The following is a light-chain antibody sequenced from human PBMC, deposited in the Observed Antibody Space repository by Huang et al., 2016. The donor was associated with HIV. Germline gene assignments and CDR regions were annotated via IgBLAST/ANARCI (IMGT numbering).Light chain of an antibody. CDR2: DAS. CDR3: QQYNSWPRT. J-gene: IGKJ2*01. V-gene: IGKV3-15*01. Sequence: DRVMTQSPVTLSVSPGERATLSCRASQSVRSNLAWYQQKPGQAPRLLIFDASTRATYVPARFSGSGSDIQFTLTISGLQSEDFALYYCQQYNSWPRTFGQGTKLEIK. CDR1: QSVRSN.